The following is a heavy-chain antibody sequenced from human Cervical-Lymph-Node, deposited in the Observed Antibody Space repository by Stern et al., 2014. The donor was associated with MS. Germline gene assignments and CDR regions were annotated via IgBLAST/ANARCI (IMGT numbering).Heavy chain of an antibody. Sequence: VQLVESGAEVKKPGASVKVSCKASGYTFTDYYVHWVRQATGQGLEWMGIINPDGGSTTYAQTFQARVTMTSDTSTRTVYMDLSSLRSQDTAVYYCASAGSYSAFDTWGQGTLVTVSS. CDR3: ASAGSYSAFDT. J-gene: IGHJ4*02. CDR1: GYTFTDYY. D-gene: IGHD5-12*01. V-gene: IGHV1-46*03. CDR2: INPDGGST.